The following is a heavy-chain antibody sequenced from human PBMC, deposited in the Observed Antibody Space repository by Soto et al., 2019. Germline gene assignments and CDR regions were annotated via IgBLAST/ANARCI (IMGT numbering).Heavy chain of an antibody. V-gene: IGHV3-7*03. Sequence: GGSLRLSCAASGFTFSSYWMSWVRQAPGKGLEWVANIKQDGSEKYYVDSVKGRFTISRDNAKNSLYLQMNSLRAEDTAVYYCARVAIEYSSGWYYFDYWGQGTLVTVSS. CDR1: GFTFSSYW. CDR3: ARVAIEYSSGWYYFDY. J-gene: IGHJ4*02. CDR2: IKQDGSEK. D-gene: IGHD6-19*01.